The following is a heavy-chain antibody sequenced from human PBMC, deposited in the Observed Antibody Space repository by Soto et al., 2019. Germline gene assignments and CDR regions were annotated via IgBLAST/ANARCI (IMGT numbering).Heavy chain of an antibody. Sequence: EVQLVESGGGLVQPGRSLRLSCAASGFTFDDYAMHWVRQAPGKGRGWVSGISGNSGSIGYADFVKGRFTISRDNAKNSLYLQMNSLRAEDTALYYCAKGGQLLTEGGGYWGQGTLVTVSS. CDR1: GFTFDDYA. CDR3: AKGGQLLTEGGGY. D-gene: IGHD2-2*01. V-gene: IGHV3-9*01. CDR2: ISGNSGSI. J-gene: IGHJ4*02.